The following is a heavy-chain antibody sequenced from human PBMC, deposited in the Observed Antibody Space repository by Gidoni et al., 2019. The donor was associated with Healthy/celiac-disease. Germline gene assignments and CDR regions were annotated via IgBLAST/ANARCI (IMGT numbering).Heavy chain of an antibody. CDR1: GYTFTSYA. CDR2: INAGNGNT. J-gene: IGHJ4*02. D-gene: IGHD6-13*01. Sequence: QLQLVQSGAEVKKPGAAVKVSCKAAGYTFTSYAMHWVRQAPGQRLEWIGWINAGNGNTKYSQKFQGRVTITRDTSASTAYMELSSLRSEDTAVYYCARGTAAALQEDYWGQGTLVTVSS. V-gene: IGHV1-3*01. CDR3: ARGTAAALQEDY.